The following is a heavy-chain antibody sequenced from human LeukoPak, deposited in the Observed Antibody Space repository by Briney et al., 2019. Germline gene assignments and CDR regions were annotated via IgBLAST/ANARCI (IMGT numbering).Heavy chain of an antibody. V-gene: IGHV3-30*02. CDR1: GFTFSSYG. J-gene: IGHJ3*02. CDR2: IRYDGSNK. CDR3: AKVAYYYGSGTNDAFDI. Sequence: GGSLRLSCAASGFTFSSYGMHWVRQAPGKGLEWVAFIRYDGSNKYYADSVKGRFTISRDNSKNTLYLQMNSLRAEDTAVYYCAKVAYYYGSGTNDAFDIWGQGTMVTVSS. D-gene: IGHD3-10*01.